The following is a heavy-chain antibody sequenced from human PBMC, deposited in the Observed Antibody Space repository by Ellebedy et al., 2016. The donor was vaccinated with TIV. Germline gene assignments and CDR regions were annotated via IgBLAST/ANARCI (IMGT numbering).Heavy chain of an antibody. Sequence: SETLSLTXTVSGGSISSYYWSWIRQPAGKGLEWIGRIYYSGSTNYNPSLKSQVTISVDTSKNQFSLKLSSVTAADTAVYYCARHALVPAATIDYWGQGTLVTVSS. D-gene: IGHD2-2*01. J-gene: IGHJ4*02. V-gene: IGHV4-59*08. CDR3: ARHALVPAATIDY. CDR1: GGSISSYY. CDR2: IYYSGST.